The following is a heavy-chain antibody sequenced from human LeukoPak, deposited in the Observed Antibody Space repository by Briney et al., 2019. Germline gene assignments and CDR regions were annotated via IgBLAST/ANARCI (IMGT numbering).Heavy chain of an antibody. D-gene: IGHD3-3*01. Sequence: PGGSLRLSCAASGFTFSNHWMHWVRQPPGKGLVWVSRIRSEGGTIHYADSVRGRFTISRDNAKNSLYLQMDSLRAEDTALYYCAKDTGRPTDAITMEDNAFDIWGQGTMVTVSS. CDR3: AKDTGRPTDAITMEDNAFDI. V-gene: IGHV3-74*01. CDR2: IRSEGGTI. CDR1: GFTFSNHW. J-gene: IGHJ3*02.